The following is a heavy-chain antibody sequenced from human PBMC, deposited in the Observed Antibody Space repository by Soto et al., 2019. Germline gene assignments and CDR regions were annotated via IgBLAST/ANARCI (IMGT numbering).Heavy chain of an antibody. Sequence: SETLSLTCTVSGGSISSYYWSWIRQPPGKGLEWIGYIYYSGCTNYNPSLKSRVTISVDTSKNQFSLKLSSVTAADTAVYYCARDSLTHDYGDYIPGDVWGQGTTVTVSS. CDR1: GGSISSYY. CDR3: ARDSLTHDYGDYIPGDV. CDR2: IYYSGCT. V-gene: IGHV4-59*01. J-gene: IGHJ6*02. D-gene: IGHD4-17*01.